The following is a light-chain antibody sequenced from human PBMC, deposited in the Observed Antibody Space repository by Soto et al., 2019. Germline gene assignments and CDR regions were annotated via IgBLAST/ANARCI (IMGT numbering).Light chain of an antibody. CDR2: GAS. J-gene: IGKJ3*01. Sequence: EVVLTQSPDTLSLSPGERATLSCRTSQSVSSSYVAWYQQKPGQAPRLLIYGASYRATGIPDRFSGSGSGTDFTLTISRLEPEDFAVYYCQQHGSSPQWFTFGPGTKVEI. CDR3: QQHGSSPQWFT. CDR1: QSVSSSY. V-gene: IGKV3-20*01.